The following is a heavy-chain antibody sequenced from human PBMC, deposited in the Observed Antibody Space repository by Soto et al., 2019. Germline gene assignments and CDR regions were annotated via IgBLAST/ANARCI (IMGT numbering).Heavy chain of an antibody. CDR1: GFTFSDYY. D-gene: IGHD3-22*01. J-gene: IGHJ4*02. Sequence: GGSLRLSCAASGFTFSDYYMSWIRQAPGKGLEWVSYISSSSSYTNYADSVKGRFTISRDNAKNSLYLQMNSLRAEDTAVYYCARFYDSSGYYPFDYWGQGTLVTVSS. CDR2: ISSSSSYT. CDR3: ARFYDSSGYYPFDY. V-gene: IGHV3-11*06.